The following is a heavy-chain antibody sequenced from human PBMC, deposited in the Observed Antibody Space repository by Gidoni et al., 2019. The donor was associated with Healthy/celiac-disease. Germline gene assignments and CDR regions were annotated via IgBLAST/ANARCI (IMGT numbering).Heavy chain of an antibody. CDR2: IIPILGIA. CDR1: GGTFSSYA. CDR3: MDV. D-gene: IGHD2-15*01. V-gene: IGHV1-69*04. Sequence: QVQLVQSGAEVKKPGSSVKVTCKASGGTFSSYAISWVRQAPGQGLEWMGRIIPILGIANYAQKFQSSLRSEDTAVYYCARVSCSGGSCYPYYYDYGMDVWGQGTTVTVSS. J-gene: IGHJ6*02.